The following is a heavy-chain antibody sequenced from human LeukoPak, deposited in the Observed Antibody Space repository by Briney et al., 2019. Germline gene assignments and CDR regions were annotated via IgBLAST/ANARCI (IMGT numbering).Heavy chain of an antibody. V-gene: IGHV3-23*01. CDR1: GFTFSSYA. J-gene: IGHJ4*02. CDR2: ISGSGGGT. Sequence: GGSLSLSRAASGFTFSSYAMTWVRQAPGKGLEWVSAISGSGGGTYYADSVKGRFTISRDNSKNTLYLQMNSLRAEDTAVYYCAKDRITIFRWGQGTLVTVSS. D-gene: IGHD3-3*01. CDR3: AKDRITIFR.